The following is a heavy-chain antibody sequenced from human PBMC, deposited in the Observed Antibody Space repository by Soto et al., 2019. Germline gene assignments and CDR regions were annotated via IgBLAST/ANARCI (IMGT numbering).Heavy chain of an antibody. D-gene: IGHD6-13*01. J-gene: IGHJ5*02. V-gene: IGHV4-4*07. CDR3: ARDLNRFAAAGAWFDP. Sequence: KSSETLSLTCTVSGGSISSYYWSWIRQPAGKGLEWIGRIYTSGSTNYNPSLKSRVTMSVDTSKNQFSLKLSSVTAADTAVYYCARDLNRFAAAGAWFDPWGQGTLVTVSS. CDR2: IYTSGST. CDR1: GGSISSYY.